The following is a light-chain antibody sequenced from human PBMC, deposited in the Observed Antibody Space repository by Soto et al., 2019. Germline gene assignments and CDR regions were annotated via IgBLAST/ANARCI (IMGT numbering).Light chain of an antibody. CDR1: QSISSW. CDR3: QQYNGYALT. V-gene: IGKV1-5*03. J-gene: IGKJ1*01. Sequence: DIQMTQSPSTLSASVGDRVTITCRASQSISSWLAWYQHEPGKAPKLLIYKASSLESGLPSRFSGSGSGTEFTLTSSSLQPEDFTTYYSQQYNGYALTFGQGTQVEIK. CDR2: KAS.